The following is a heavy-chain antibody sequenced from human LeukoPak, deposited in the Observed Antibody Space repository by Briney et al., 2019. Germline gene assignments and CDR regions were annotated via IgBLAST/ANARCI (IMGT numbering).Heavy chain of an antibody. CDR2: IKQDGSEK. D-gene: IGHD1-26*01. Sequence: GGSLRLSCAASGFTFSSYWMSWVRQAPGKGLEWVANIKQDGSEKYYVDSVKGRFTISRDNAKNSLYLQMNSLRAEDTAVYFCTVGGGIKTPVDYWGQGTLVTVSS. CDR1: GFTFSSYW. J-gene: IGHJ4*02. V-gene: IGHV3-7*01. CDR3: TVGGGIKTPVDY.